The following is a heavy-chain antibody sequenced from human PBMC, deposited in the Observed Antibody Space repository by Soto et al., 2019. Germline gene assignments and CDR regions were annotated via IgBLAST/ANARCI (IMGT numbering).Heavy chain of an antibody. CDR2: INHSGST. Sequence: PSETLSLTCAVYGGSFSGYYWSWIRQPPGKGLEWIGEINHSGSTNYNPSLKSRVTISVDTSKNQFSLKLSSVTAADTAVYYCARGPKLNYWGQGTLVTVSS. J-gene: IGHJ4*02. CDR1: GGSFSGYY. CDR3: ARGPKLNY. V-gene: IGHV4-34*01.